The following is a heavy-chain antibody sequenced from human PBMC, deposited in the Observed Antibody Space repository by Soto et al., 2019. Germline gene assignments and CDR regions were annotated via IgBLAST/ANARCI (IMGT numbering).Heavy chain of an antibody. CDR3: AKRDYAFDY. J-gene: IGHJ4*02. D-gene: IGHD4-17*01. CDR2: IYYSGST. CDR1: GDSVTTGSYY. Sequence: KPSETLSLTCAVSGDSVTTGSYYWSWIRQPPGKTLEWIGYIYYSGSTNYNPSLKSRATIYTDTSGRHFSLNLTSVTADDTAVYFCAKRDYAFDYWGQGTLVTVSS. V-gene: IGHV4-61*01.